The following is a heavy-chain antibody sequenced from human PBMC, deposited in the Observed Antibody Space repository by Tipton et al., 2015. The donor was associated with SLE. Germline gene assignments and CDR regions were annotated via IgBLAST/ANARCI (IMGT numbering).Heavy chain of an antibody. J-gene: IGHJ6*02. D-gene: IGHD6-13*01. V-gene: IGHV1-18*01. CDR1: GYTFTSYG. Sequence: QSGAEVKKPGASVKVSCKASGYTFTSYGISWVRQAPGQGLEWMGWISAYNGNTNYAQKLQGRVTMTTDTSTSTAYMGLSSLRSEDTAVYYCARAKSSTYYYYYGMDVWGQGTTVTVSS. CDR2: ISAYNGNT. CDR3: ARAKSSTYYYYYGMDV.